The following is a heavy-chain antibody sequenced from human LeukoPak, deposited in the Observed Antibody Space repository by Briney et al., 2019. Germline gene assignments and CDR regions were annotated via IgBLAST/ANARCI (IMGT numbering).Heavy chain of an antibody. J-gene: IGHJ3*02. V-gene: IGHV3-30-3*01. CDR3: ARRHDGFDI. CDR1: GFTFSNYA. D-gene: IGHD6-25*01. CDR2: ISYDGSNK. Sequence: GGSLRLSCAASGFTFSNYAIHWVRQAPGKGLEWVAIISYDGSNKNYAGSAKGRFTISRDDSKNSLYLQMNSLRPEDTAVYYCARRHDGFDIWGQGTMVIVSS.